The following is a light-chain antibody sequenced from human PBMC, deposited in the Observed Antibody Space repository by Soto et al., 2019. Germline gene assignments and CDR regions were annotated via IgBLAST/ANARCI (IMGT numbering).Light chain of an antibody. V-gene: IGLV2-14*01. CDR1: SSDVGAYNY. Sequence: QSVLTQPASVSGSPGQSVTISCSGSSSDVGAYNYVSWYQRHPGKAPKLMIYDVTNRPSGVSNRFSGSKSGNTASLTISGLQAEDEADYCCSSYTSSSTVVFGGGTKRTVL. CDR2: DVT. J-gene: IGLJ3*02. CDR3: SSYTSSSTVV.